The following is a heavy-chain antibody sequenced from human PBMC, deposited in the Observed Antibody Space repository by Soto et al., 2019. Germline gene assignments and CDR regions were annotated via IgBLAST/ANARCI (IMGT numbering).Heavy chain of an antibody. CDR3: ARTASPGYDFWSGRSDYYYYYGMDV. CDR1: GYSFTSYW. CDR2: IYPGDSDT. V-gene: IGHV5-51*01. J-gene: IGHJ6*02. D-gene: IGHD3-3*01. Sequence: GESLKISCKGSGYSFTSYWIGWVRQMPGKGLEWMGIIYPGDSDTRYSPSFQGQVTISADKSISTAYLQWGSLKASDTAMYYCARTASPGYDFWSGRSDYYYYYGMDVWGQGTTVTVSS.